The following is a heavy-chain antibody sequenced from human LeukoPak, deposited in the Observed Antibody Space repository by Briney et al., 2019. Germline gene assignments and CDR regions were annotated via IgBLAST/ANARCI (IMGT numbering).Heavy chain of an antibody. D-gene: IGHD3-9*01. CDR3: ARLTGYSSESWFDP. V-gene: IGHV4-61*10. Sequence: PSQTLSLTCTVSGNSISSGDYYWSWIRQPAGKGLEWIGYIYYSGSTNYNPSLKSRVTISVDTSKNQFSLKLRSVTAADTAVYYCARLTGYSSESWFDPWGQGTLVTVSS. J-gene: IGHJ5*02. CDR2: IYYSGST. CDR1: GNSISSGDYY.